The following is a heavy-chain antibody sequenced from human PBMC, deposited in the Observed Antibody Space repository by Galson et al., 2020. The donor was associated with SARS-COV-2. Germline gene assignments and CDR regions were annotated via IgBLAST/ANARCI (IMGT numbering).Heavy chain of an antibody. CDR1: GFTFSSYD. CDR3: AGRNLYGAFDI. J-gene: IGHJ3*02. CDR2: IGTAGDT. D-gene: IGHD4-17*01. V-gene: IGHV3-13*04. Sequence: GESLKISCAASGFTFSSYDMHWVRQATGKGLEWVSGIGTAGDTHYPGSVKGQFTISRENAKNSLYLQMNSLRAGDTAVYYCAGRNLYGAFDIWGQGTVVNVSS.